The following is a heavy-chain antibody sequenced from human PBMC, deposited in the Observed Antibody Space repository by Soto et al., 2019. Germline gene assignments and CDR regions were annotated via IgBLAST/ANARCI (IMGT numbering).Heavy chain of an antibody. Sequence: ASVKVSCKASGYSFRGYNVHWVRQAPGQGLEWLGIIAPSRGSTTYAQNFQGRVAMTRDASTSTVYMELSSLRSEDTAVYYCARDLSGSWSSDYWGQGTLVTVSS. CDR2: IAPSRGST. CDR3: ARDLSGSWSSDY. D-gene: IGHD6-13*01. CDR1: GYSFRGYN. V-gene: IGHV1-46*03. J-gene: IGHJ4*02.